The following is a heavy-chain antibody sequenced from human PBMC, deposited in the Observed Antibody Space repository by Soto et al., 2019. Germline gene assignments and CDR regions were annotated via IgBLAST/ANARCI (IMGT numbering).Heavy chain of an antibody. V-gene: IGHV1-69*08. CDR2: IIPILGIA. CDR1: GGTFSSYT. J-gene: IGHJ4*02. CDR3: ARDSGYCSGGSCQIEAPLDY. D-gene: IGHD2-15*01. Sequence: QVQLVQSGAEVKKPGSSVKVSCKASGGTFSSYTISWVRQAPGQGLEWMGRIIPILGIANYAQKFQGRVTITADKSTSTAYMELSSLRSEDTAVYYCARDSGYCSGGSCQIEAPLDYWGQGTLVTVSS.